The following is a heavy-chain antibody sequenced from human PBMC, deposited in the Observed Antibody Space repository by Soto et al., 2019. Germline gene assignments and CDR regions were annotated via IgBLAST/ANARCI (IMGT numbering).Heavy chain of an antibody. Sequence: QVQLVQSGAEVKKPGSSVKVSCKASGGTFSSYTISWVRQAPGQGLEWMGRIIPILGIANYAQKFQGRVTITADKSTSTAYMELSSLRSEDMAVYYCASGYCSSTSCYWYNWFDPWGQGTLVTVSS. CDR2: IIPILGIA. CDR3: ASGYCSSTSCYWYNWFDP. D-gene: IGHD2-2*03. CDR1: GGTFSSYT. J-gene: IGHJ5*02. V-gene: IGHV1-69*02.